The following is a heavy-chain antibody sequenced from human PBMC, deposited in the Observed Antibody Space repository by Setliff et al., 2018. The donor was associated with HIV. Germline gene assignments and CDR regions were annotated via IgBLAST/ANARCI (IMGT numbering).Heavy chain of an antibody. J-gene: IGHJ5*02. CDR1: GGSFSGYY. CDR2: INHSGST. CDR3: ARDVGNIKIAAVGTVPGGWFDP. D-gene: IGHD6-13*01. Sequence: SETLSLTCAVYGGSFSGYYWSWIRQPPGKGLEWIGEINHSGSTNYNPSLKSRVTISVDTSKNQFSLKLSSVTAADTAVYYCARDVGNIKIAAVGTVPGGWFDPWGQGTLVTVSS. V-gene: IGHV4-34*01.